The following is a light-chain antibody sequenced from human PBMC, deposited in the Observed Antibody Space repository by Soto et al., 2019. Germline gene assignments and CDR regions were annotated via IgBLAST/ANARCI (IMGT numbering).Light chain of an antibody. CDR3: QQYNSYSWT. V-gene: IGKV1-5*01. Sequence: MTQSPATVSLSPGERATLSCRASQTIGNWVAWYQQKPGKVPKLLIQDASSLESGVPSRFSGSGSGTDFTLAISSLQPDDFATYYCQQYNSYSWTFGQGTKVDIK. J-gene: IGKJ1*01. CDR2: DAS. CDR1: QTIGNW.